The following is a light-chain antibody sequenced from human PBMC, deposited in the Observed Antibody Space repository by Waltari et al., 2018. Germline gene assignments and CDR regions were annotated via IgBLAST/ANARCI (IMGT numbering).Light chain of an antibody. V-gene: IGLV1-44*01. J-gene: IGLJ2*01. Sequence: QSVVTQPPSMSGTPGQRVTISCSGSYSNIGSNTVNWYQQLPETAPKLLIYSSDRRPSGVPVRFSGSKSSTSASLGMCRLQSDDEAFYYCATWDHSLNCHIVFGGGSKVTVL. CDR2: SSD. CDR1: YSNIGSNT. CDR3: ATWDHSLNCHIV.